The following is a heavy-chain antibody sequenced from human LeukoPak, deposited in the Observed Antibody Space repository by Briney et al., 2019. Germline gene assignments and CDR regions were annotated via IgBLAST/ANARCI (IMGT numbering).Heavy chain of an antibody. D-gene: IGHD2-15*01. V-gene: IGHV3-7*01. CDR3: VQGWRDN. CDR2: INQDSSEK. Sequence: QPGGSLGLSCVASGITFRNYWMSWVRQAPGKGLEWVANINQDSSEKYYVDSVKGRFTISRDNAKNSLYLQLNTLRPEDTAVYYCVQGWRDNWGQGTLVTVSS. CDR1: GITFRNYW. J-gene: IGHJ4*02.